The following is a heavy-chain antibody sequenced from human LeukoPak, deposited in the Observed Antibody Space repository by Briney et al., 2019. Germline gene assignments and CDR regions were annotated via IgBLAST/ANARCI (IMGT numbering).Heavy chain of an antibody. J-gene: IGHJ6*03. CDR2: IHYSGST. V-gene: IGHV4-59*01. D-gene: IGHD5-12*01. CDR1: GGSISSYY. CDR3: ARTTEGYAGGPGYSYYYYVDV. Sequence: SETLSLTCTVSGGSISSYYWSWIRQPPGKRLEWIGYIHYSGSTHYNPSLKSRVTISVDTSKNQVSLKLRSVTAADTAVYYCARTTEGYAGGPGYSYYYYVDVWGKGTTVTVSS.